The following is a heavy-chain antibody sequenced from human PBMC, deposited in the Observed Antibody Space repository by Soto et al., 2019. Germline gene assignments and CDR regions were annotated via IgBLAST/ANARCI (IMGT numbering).Heavy chain of an antibody. CDR2: ISYDGSNK. J-gene: IGHJ4*02. V-gene: IGHV3-30-3*01. CDR3: ARAVAGTFGLAGY. Sequence: QVQLVESGGGVVQPGRSLRLSCAASGFTFSSYAMHWVRQAPGKGLEWVAVISYDGSNKYYADSVKGRFTISRDNSKNTLYLQMNSLRAEDTAVYYCARAVAGTFGLAGYWCQGTLVTVSS. CDR1: GFTFSSYA. D-gene: IGHD6-19*01.